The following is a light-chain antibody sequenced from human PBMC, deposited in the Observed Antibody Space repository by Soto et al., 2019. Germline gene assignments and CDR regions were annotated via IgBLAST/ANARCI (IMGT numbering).Light chain of an antibody. Sequence: EIVLTQYPGTRSLSPGERATLSCRASQSVSNKYLAWYQQKPGQAPRLLMYGASNRATGIPARFSGSGSGTDFTLTISSLENEDFAVYYCQQRSNWTQTFGQGTKVDIK. J-gene: IGKJ1*01. CDR2: GAS. CDR3: QQRSNWTQT. CDR1: QSVSNKY. V-gene: IGKV3-11*01.